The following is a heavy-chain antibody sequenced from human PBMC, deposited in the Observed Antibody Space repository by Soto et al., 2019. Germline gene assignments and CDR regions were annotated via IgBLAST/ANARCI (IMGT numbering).Heavy chain of an antibody. D-gene: IGHD1-20*01. Sequence: ASVKVCCKASGYTFTSYYMHWVRQAPGQGLERMGIINPSGGSTSYAQKFQGRVTMTRDTSTSTVYMELSSLRSEDTSVYYCARDQNVLRITYFDYWGQGTLVTVSS. CDR2: INPSGGST. J-gene: IGHJ4*02. V-gene: IGHV1-46*01. CDR1: GYTFTSYY. CDR3: ARDQNVLRITYFDY.